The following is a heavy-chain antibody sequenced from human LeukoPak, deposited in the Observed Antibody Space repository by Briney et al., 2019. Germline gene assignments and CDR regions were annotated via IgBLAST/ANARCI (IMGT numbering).Heavy chain of an antibody. Sequence: ASVKVSCKASEYIFTTYYMHWVRQAPGQGLEWMGWMHPNSGATNYAQKIQGRVTMTRDTSISTAYMELSSLTSDDTAVYYCATSTKYSISWGASDIWGQGTMVTVSS. D-gene: IGHD6-13*01. CDR3: ATSTKYSISWGASDI. CDR1: EYIFTTYY. J-gene: IGHJ3*02. V-gene: IGHV1-2*02. CDR2: MHPNSGAT.